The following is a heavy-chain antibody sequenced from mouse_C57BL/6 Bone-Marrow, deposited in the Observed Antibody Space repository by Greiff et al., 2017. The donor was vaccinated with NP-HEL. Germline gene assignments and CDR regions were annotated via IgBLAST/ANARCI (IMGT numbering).Heavy chain of an antibody. J-gene: IGHJ3*01. V-gene: IGHV5-6*01. CDR1: GFTFSSYG. CDR2: ISSGGSYT. Sequence: EVQVVESGGDLVKPGGSLKLSCAASGFTFSSYGMSWVRQTPDKRLEWVATISSGGSYTYYPDSVKGRFTISRDNAKNTLYLQMSSLKSEDTAMYYCARDYSNYFAYWGQGTLVTVSA. CDR3: ARDYSNYFAY. D-gene: IGHD2-5*01.